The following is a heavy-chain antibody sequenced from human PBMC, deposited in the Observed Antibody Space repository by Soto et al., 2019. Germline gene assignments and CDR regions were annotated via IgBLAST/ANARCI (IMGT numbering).Heavy chain of an antibody. D-gene: IGHD3-10*02. CDR1: GLSLSTSGEA. CDR3: AHYVSTSPAGWFDP. CDR2: IYWDDDK. J-gene: IGHJ5*02. Sequence: QITLKESGPTLVKPTQTLTLTCTFSGLSLSTSGEAVGWIRQPPGKALEWLALIYWDDDKRYNPTLKTRLTITTHTSKNPVVLTLTNMDPVDTATYYCAHYVSTSPAGWFDPWGQGILVTVSS. V-gene: IGHV2-5*02.